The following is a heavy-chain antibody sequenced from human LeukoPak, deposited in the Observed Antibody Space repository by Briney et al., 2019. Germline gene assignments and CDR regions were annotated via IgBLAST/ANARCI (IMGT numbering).Heavy chain of an antibody. J-gene: IGHJ4*02. V-gene: IGHV3-30*02. CDR1: GFTFSDYS. Sequence: GGSLRLSCAASGFTFSDYSMHWVRQAPGKGLNWVAFIRYDGNNKYYADSVKGRFTISRDNAKNSLYLQMNSLRAEDTAVYYCARDRSTVTTWVDYWGQGTLVTVSS. CDR2: IRYDGNNK. CDR3: ARDRSTVTTWVDY. D-gene: IGHD4-17*01.